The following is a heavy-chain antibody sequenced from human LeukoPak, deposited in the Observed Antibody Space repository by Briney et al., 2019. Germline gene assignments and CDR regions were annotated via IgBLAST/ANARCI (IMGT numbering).Heavy chain of an antibody. D-gene: IGHD2-2*01. CDR2: VSPYSQNT. J-gene: IGHJ4*02. V-gene: IGHV1-18*01. CDR1: GYTFISYG. Sequence: GASVKVSCKASGYTFISYGIARVRQASGQGLEWMGWVSPYSQNTNYIEKIQGRVTMTTDTSANTAYMELRSLRSDDTAVYYCAKMGVRTLLTDIVVGPTANDYLESWGQGTLVTVSS. CDR3: AKMGVRTLLTDIVVGPTANDYLES.